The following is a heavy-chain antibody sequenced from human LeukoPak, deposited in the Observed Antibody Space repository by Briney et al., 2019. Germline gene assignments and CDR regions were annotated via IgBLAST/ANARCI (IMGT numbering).Heavy chain of an antibody. CDR1: GYTFSNYG. Sequence: ASVNVSCKASGYTFSNYGISWVRQAPGQGLEWMGWISAYNGHTNYAQKVQDRVTMTTDTSTSTAYMELRSLRYDDTAVYFCAREWKRITLVRGMDLWGQGTLVTVSS. V-gene: IGHV1-18*01. D-gene: IGHD3-10*01. CDR2: ISAYNGHT. CDR3: AREWKRITLVRGMDL. J-gene: IGHJ5*02.